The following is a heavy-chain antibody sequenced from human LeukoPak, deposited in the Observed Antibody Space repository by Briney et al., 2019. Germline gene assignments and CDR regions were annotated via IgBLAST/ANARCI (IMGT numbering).Heavy chain of an antibody. V-gene: IGHV4-34*01. Sequence: PSETLSLTCAVYGGSFSGYYWSWIRQPPGKGLEWIGEIDHSGSTNYNSSLKSRVTISVDTSKNQFSLKLSSVTAADTAVYYCARGRPQRGPLRVDYWGQGTLVTVSS. CDR3: ARGRPQRGPLRVDY. J-gene: IGHJ4*02. CDR2: IDHSGST. D-gene: IGHD6-25*01. CDR1: GGSFSGYY.